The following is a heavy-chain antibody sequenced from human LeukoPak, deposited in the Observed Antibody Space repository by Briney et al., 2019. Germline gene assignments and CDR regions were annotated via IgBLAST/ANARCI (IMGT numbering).Heavy chain of an antibody. J-gene: IGHJ4*02. D-gene: IGHD2-2*01. V-gene: IGHV4-4*07. Sequence: SETLSLTCTVSGGSISSYYWSWIRQPAGKGLESIGHISTSGSTNYNPSLKSRVTISVDTSKNQFSLKLSSVTAADTAVYYCARYPGPYCSSTSCQVVWGQGPLVTVSS. CDR1: GGSISSYY. CDR2: ISTSGST. CDR3: ARYPGPYCSSTSCQVV.